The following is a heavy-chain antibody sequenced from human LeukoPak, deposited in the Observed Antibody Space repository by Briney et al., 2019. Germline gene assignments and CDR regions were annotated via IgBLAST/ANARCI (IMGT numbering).Heavy chain of an antibody. V-gene: IGHV3-74*01. CDR3: AKDPGGPKDY. Sequence: GGSLRLSCAASGFTFTTYWMHWVRQAPGKGLVWVSHINSDGSITSYADSVKGRFTISRDNAKNTLYLQMNSLRAEDTAVYYCAKDPGGPKDYWGQGTLVTVSS. J-gene: IGHJ4*02. CDR1: GFTFTTYW. D-gene: IGHD3-10*01. CDR2: INSDGSIT.